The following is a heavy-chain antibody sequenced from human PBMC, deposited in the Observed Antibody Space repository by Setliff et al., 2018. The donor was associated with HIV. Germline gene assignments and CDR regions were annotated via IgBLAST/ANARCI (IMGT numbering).Heavy chain of an antibody. CDR2: IGGAYDGNT. V-gene: IGHV3-23*01. CDR1: GFTFSTYS. D-gene: IGHD1-26*01. CDR3: AKVMITTTWAFDF. Sequence: GGSLRLSCAASGFTFSTYSMVWVRQAPGKGLEWVSGIGGAYDGNTYHADPVKGRFTIFRENSKNIVYLQMSNLRAEDTALYYCAKVMITTTWAFDFWGQGTPVTVSS. J-gene: IGHJ4*02.